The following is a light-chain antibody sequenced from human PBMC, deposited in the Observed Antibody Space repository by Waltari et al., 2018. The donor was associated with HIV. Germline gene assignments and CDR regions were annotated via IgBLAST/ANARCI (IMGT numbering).Light chain of an antibody. CDR1: SSNIGAGYD. J-gene: IGLJ2*01. V-gene: IGLV1-40*01. CDR2: GTS. CDR3: QSYDSSLREV. Sequence: QSVLTQPPSVSGAPGQRVTISCTGSSSNIGAGYDVHWYQQLPGTAPKLLIYGTSNRPSGVPDRFSCSKSGTSASLAITGLQAEDEADYYCQSYDSSLREVFGGGTKLTVL.